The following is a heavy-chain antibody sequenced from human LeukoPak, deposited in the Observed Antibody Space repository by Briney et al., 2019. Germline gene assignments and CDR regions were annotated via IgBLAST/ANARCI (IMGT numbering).Heavy chain of an antibody. J-gene: IGHJ3*02. Sequence: SETLSLTCTVPGGSISSYYWSWIRQPPGKGLEWIGYIYYSGSTNYNPSLKSRVTISVDTSKNQFSLKLSSVTAADTAVYHCARGKSQYGLQGAFDIWGQGTMVTVSS. CDR3: ARGKSQYGLQGAFDI. CDR1: GGSISSYY. CDR2: IYYSGST. V-gene: IGHV4-59*12. D-gene: IGHD4-17*01.